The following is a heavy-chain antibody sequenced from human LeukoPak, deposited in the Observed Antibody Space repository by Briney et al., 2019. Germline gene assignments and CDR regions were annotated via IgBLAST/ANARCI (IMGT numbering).Heavy chain of an antibody. V-gene: IGHV4-59*01. Sequence: SETLSLTCTVSGGSISGSYWSWIRQPPGKGLEWIGYIYYSGSTNYNPSLRSRVTISVDTSKNQFSLKLSSVTAADTAVYYCARYGDGGYNLDHWGQGTLVTVSS. J-gene: IGHJ4*02. CDR2: IYYSGST. CDR3: ARYGDGGYNLDH. D-gene: IGHD5-24*01. CDR1: GGSISGSY.